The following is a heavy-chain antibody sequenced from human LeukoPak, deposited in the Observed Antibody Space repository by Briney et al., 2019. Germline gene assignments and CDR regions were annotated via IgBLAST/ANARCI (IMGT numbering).Heavy chain of an antibody. Sequence: ASVTVSCKASGYTFTGYCMHWVRQAPGQGLEWMGWINPNSGGTNYAQKFQGRVTMTRDTSISTAYMELSRLRSDDTAVYYCAREYYYDSSGYRTNFDYWGQGTLVTVSS. D-gene: IGHD3-22*01. CDR3: AREYYYDSSGYRTNFDY. CDR1: GYTFTGYC. J-gene: IGHJ4*02. V-gene: IGHV1-2*02. CDR2: INPNSGGT.